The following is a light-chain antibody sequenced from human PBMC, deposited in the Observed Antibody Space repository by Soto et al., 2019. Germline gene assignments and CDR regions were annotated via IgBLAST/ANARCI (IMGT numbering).Light chain of an antibody. CDR3: QQYNNWPLT. CDR2: GAS. Sequence: EIVMTQSPATLSVSPGERATLSCRASQSVNNNLAWYQQKPGQAPRLLVYGASTRATGIPARFSGSGSGTEFTLTISSLQSEDFAVYYCQQYNNWPLTFGGGTKVDIK. V-gene: IGKV3-15*01. J-gene: IGKJ4*01. CDR1: QSVNNN.